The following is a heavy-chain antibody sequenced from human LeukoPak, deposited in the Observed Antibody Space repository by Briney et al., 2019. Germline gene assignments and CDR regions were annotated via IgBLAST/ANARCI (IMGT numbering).Heavy chain of an antibody. CDR3: ARQSSGCYDY. J-gene: IGHJ4*02. D-gene: IGHD6-19*01. CDR2: IYYSVST. V-gene: IGHV4-61*08. CDR1: GDSVASGGYY. Sequence: SETLSLTCTVSGDSVASGGYYWNWIRQPPGKGLEWIGYIYYSVSTNYNLSLKSRVTISVDTSESQFSLKLSSVTAADTAVYYCARQSSGCYDYWGQGTLVTVSS.